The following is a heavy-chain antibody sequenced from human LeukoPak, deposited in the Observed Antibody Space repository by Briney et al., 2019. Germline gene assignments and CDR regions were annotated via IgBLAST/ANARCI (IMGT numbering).Heavy chain of an antibody. CDR2: IYTSWST. CDR3: ASTYYDSSGYYETDY. J-gene: IGHJ4*02. Sequence: SETLSLTCTVSGGSISSYYWSWIRQPAGKGLEWIGRIYTSWSTNYNPSLKSRVTMSVDTSKNQFSLKLSSVTAADTAVYYCASTYYDSSGYYETDYWGQGTLVTVSS. D-gene: IGHD3-22*01. CDR1: GGSISSYY. V-gene: IGHV4-4*07.